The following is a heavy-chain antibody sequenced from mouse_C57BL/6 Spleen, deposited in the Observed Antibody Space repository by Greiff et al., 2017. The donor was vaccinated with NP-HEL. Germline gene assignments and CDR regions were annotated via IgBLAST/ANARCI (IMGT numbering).Heavy chain of an antibody. Sequence: QVQLQQPGAELVKPGASVKLSCKASGYTFTSYWMHWVKQRPGQGLEWIGMIHPNSGSTNYNEKFKSKATLTVDKSSSTAYMQLSSLTSEDSAVYYCARWGLLREYDFDYWGQGTTLTVSS. D-gene: IGHD1-1*01. J-gene: IGHJ2*01. CDR3: ARWGLLREYDFDY. V-gene: IGHV1-64*01. CDR1: GYTFTSYW. CDR2: IHPNSGST.